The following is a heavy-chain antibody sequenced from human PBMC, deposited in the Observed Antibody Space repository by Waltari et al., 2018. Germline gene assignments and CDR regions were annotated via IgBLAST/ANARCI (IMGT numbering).Heavy chain of an antibody. Sequence: QLQLQESGPGLVKPSGTLCLTCVASGDSMIGNDFWSSVRQSPGKGLAWVGQVKRGGGTNYSPSFASRVIMSLDTSINHCSLNMHSATAADTAVYYCARDRGGGLYLDSWGRGILVSVSP. J-gene: IGHJ4*02. CDR3: ARDRGGGLYLDS. V-gene: IGHV4-4*02. CDR2: VKRGGGT. D-gene: IGHD2-15*01. CDR1: GDSMIGNDF.